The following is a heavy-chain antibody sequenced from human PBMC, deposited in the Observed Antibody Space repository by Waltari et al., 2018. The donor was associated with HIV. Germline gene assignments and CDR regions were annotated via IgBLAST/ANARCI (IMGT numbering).Heavy chain of an antibody. CDR3: ANVPTYYNILSGYPLDY. CDR2: IRSSCDST. CDR1: GFSLSRYT. Sequence: EVQLLESGGGLVQPGGSLRLSCAASGFSLSRYTMSWVRQAPGKGLEWVTSIRSSCDSTFYADSVEGRFTISRDNSESTLYLQMNSLRAEDTAIYYCANVPTYYNILSGYPLDYWGQGILVTVSS. D-gene: IGHD3-9*01. J-gene: IGHJ4*02. V-gene: IGHV3-23*01.